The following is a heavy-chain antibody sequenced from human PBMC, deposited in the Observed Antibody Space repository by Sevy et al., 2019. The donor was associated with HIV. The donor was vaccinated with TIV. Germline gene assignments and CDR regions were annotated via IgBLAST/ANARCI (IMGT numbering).Heavy chain of an antibody. CDR3: AKDRGSSGPRRGDFDY. V-gene: IGHV3-23*01. J-gene: IGHJ4*02. Sequence: GGCLRLSCAASGFTFSSYAMSWVRQAPGKGLEWVSAISGSGGSTYYADSVKGRFTISRDNSKNTLYLQMNSLRAEDTAVYYCAKDRGSSGPRRGDFDYWGQGTLVTVSS. CDR2: ISGSGGST. CDR1: GFTFSSYA. D-gene: IGHD6-19*01.